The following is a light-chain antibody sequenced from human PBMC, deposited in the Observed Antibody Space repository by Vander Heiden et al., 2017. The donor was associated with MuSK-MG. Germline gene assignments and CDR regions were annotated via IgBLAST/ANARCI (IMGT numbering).Light chain of an antibody. CDR2: LGS. Sequence: DIVMTQSPLSLPVTPGEPASISCRSSQSLLHSNGYNYLDWYLQNPGQSPQLLIYLGSNRASGVPDRFSGSGSGTDFTLKSSRVEAEDVGVYYCMQALQTPRTFGQGTKVEIK. J-gene: IGKJ1*01. V-gene: IGKV2-28*01. CDR1: QSLLHSNGYNY. CDR3: MQALQTPRT.